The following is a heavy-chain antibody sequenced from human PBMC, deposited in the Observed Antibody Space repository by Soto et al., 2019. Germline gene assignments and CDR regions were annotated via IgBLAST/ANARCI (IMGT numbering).Heavy chain of an antibody. CDR2: INPGNGDT. V-gene: IGHV1-3*01. Sequence: GASVKVSCKASGYTFTTYTLQWLRQAPGQRLEWMGWINPGNGDTKYSQTFQGRVTITSDTSASTAYMELSSLRSEDTAVYCCTRDPGRSWFDPWGQGTLVTVSS. CDR3: TRDPGRSWFDP. CDR1: GYTFTTYT. D-gene: IGHD3-10*01. J-gene: IGHJ5*02.